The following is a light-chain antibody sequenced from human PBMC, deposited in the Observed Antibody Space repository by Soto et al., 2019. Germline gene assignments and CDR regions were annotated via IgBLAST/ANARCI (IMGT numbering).Light chain of an antibody. V-gene: IGKV3-11*01. J-gene: IGKJ5*01. CDR1: QSVSSY. Sequence: EIVLTQSPATLSLSPGERATLSCRASQSVSSYLAWYQQKPGQAPRLLIYSASSRATGIPDRFSGSGSGTDFTLTISSLEPEDFAVYYCQQRSNWPPAITFGQGTRLEI. CDR2: SAS. CDR3: QQRSNWPPAIT.